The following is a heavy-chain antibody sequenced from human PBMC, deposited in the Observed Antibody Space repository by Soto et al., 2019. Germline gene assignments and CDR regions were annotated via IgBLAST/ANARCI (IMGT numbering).Heavy chain of an antibody. CDR3: ARGGGRGYNELDP. CDR1: GYTFTAYY. V-gene: IGHV1-2*02. D-gene: IGHD5-12*01. J-gene: IGHJ5*02. CDR2: INPNSGGT. Sequence: ASVKVSCTDSGYTFTAYYMHWVRQAPGQGLEWMGWINPNSGGTYHAQNFQGRVTMTRDTSTTTAYMELASLRSDDTAVYYCARGGGRGYNELDPWGHGTLVTVPQ.